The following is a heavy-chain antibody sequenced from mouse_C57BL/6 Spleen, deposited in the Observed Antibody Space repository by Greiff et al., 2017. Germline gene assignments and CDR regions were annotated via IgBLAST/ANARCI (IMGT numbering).Heavy chain of an antibody. CDR1: GYSITSGYY. CDR3: ARVGDYAMDY. V-gene: IGHV3-6*01. Sequence: EVKLQESGPGLVKPSQSLSLTCSVTGYSITSGYYWNWIRQFPGNKLEWMGYISYDGSNNYNPSLKNRISITRDTSKNQFFLKLNSVTTEDTATYYCARVGDYAMDYWGQGTSVTVSS. J-gene: IGHJ4*01. CDR2: ISYDGSN.